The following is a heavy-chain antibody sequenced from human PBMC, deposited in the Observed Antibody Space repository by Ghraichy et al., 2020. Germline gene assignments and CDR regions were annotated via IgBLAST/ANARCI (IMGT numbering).Heavy chain of an antibody. D-gene: IGHD6-19*01. Sequence: SETLSLTCIVSGASIRSRSYYWGFIRQSPGKGLEWIGSISYGANAYYNPSLKSRVTISLDTSKNHFSLNLNSVTAADTAVYYCATAQWLVYYFDYWGQGSLVTVSS. J-gene: IGHJ4*02. V-gene: IGHV4-39*02. CDR1: GASIRSRSYY. CDR2: ISYGANA. CDR3: ATAQWLVYYFDY.